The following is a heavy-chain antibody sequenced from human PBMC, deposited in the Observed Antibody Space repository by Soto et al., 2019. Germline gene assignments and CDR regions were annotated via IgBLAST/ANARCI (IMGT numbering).Heavy chain of an antibody. Sequence: QGQLVQSGAEVKKPGSSVKVSCKASGGTFSSYAISWVRQAPGQVLEWMGGIIPIFGIAIYAQMFQGRVTITSDESTSTAYMELSSRRCDDTAGYYCARARVSMGWFGCLDVWGKWTTVTVSS. CDR1: GGTFSSYA. J-gene: IGHJ6*04. V-gene: IGHV1-69*05. D-gene: IGHD3-10*01. CDR2: IIPIFGIA. CDR3: ARARVSMGWFGCLDV.